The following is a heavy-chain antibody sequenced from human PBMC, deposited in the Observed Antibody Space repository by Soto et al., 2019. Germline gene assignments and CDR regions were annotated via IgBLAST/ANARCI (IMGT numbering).Heavy chain of an antibody. D-gene: IGHD6-13*01. V-gene: IGHV1-18*04. CDR1: GFTFTSYG. Sequence: ASVKVSCKASGFTFTSYGISWGRQAPGQGLEWMGWISAYNGNTNYAQKLQGRVTMTTDTSTSTAYMELRSLRSDDTAIYYCAKDAIMVSSSFNYFDFWGQGALVTVSS. CDR2: ISAYNGNT. J-gene: IGHJ4*02. CDR3: AKDAIMVSSSFNYFDF.